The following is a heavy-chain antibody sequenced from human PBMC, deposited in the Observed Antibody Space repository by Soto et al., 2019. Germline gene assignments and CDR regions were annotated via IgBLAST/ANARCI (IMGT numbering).Heavy chain of an antibody. CDR1: GYTFTSYG. V-gene: IGHV1-18*01. CDR3: ARDWRDIVVVPAAIPVDAFDI. J-gene: IGHJ3*02. D-gene: IGHD2-2*01. Sequence: GASVKVSCKASGYTFTSYGISWVRQAPGQGLEWVGWISAYNGNTNYAQKLQGRVTMTTDTSTSTAYMELRSLRSDDTAVYYCARDWRDIVVVPAAIPVDAFDIWGQGTMVTVSS. CDR2: ISAYNGNT.